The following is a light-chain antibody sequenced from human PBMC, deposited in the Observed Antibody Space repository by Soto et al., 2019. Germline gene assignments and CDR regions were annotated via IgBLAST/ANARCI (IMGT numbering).Light chain of an antibody. CDR3: SSYTSSSTSV. J-gene: IGLJ1*01. CDR2: DVS. V-gene: IGLV2-14*03. CDR1: SSDVGAYKY. Sequence: QSALTQPASVSGSPGQSITISCTGTSSDVGAYKYVSWYQHHPGKAPKLMIYDVSSRASGVSNRFSGSKSGNTASLTISGLRAEDEADYYCSSYTSSSTSVFGTGTKLTVL.